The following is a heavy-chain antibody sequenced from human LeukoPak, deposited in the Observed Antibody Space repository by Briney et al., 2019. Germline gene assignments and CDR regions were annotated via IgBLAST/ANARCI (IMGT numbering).Heavy chain of an antibody. CDR3: ARANGYSFDY. J-gene: IGHJ4*02. V-gene: IGHV1-3*04. CDR2: INTGNGNT. D-gene: IGHD2-8*01. Sequence: ASVKVSCKASGYTFTGFTIHWVRQAPGQRLEWMGWINTGNGNTKYSQKFQGRVTITRDTTASTAYMGLSSLRSEDTAIYYCARANGYSFDYWGQGALVTVSS. CDR1: GYTFTGFT.